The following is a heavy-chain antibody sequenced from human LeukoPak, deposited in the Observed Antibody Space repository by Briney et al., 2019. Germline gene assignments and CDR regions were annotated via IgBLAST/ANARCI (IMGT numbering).Heavy chain of an antibody. CDR3: ARVYYSNSYDYWYFDL. CDR1: GGSISSYY. J-gene: IGHJ2*01. Sequence: PSETLSLTCTVSGGSISSYYWYWIRQPPGKGLEWIGHIYYSGSTNYNPSLKSRLTISVDTSKNQFSLRLRSVTAADTAVYYCARVYYSNSYDYWYFDLWGRGTLVTVSS. V-gene: IGHV4-59*01. CDR2: IYYSGST. D-gene: IGHD6-13*01.